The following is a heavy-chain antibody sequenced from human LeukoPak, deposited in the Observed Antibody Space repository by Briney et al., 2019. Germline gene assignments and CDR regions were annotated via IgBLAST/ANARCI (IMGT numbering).Heavy chain of an antibody. V-gene: IGHV1-2*06. CDR1: GYTFSDHH. CDR2: IKPNGGVT. Sequence: ASVKVSCKTSGYTFSDHHMHWVRQAPGQGLEWMGRIKPNGGVTSYARKFQGRVTMTRDTSISTAYMELSRLRSDDTAVYYCACRHIVVVPAADPFDYWGQGTLVTVSS. D-gene: IGHD2-2*01. CDR3: ACRHIVVVPAADPFDY. J-gene: IGHJ4*02.